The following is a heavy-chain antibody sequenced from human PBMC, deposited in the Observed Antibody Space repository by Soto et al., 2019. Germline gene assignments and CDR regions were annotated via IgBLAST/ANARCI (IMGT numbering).Heavy chain of an antibody. V-gene: IGHV1-2*02. J-gene: IGHJ6*02. Sequence: ASVKVSCKASGYTFTGYYMHWVRQAPGQGLEWMGWINPNSGGTNYAQKFQGRVTMTRDTSISTAYMELSRLRSDDTAVYYCASGRGLPAYYCYYGMDVWGQGTTVTVSS. CDR2: INPNSGGT. CDR3: ASGRGLPAYYCYYGMDV. D-gene: IGHD1-26*01. CDR1: GYTFTGYY.